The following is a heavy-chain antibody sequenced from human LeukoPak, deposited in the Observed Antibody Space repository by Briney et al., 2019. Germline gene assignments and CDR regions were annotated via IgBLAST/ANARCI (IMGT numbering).Heavy chain of an antibody. CDR1: GFTFSSYS. V-gene: IGHV3-30-3*02. CDR2: ISYDGNKK. Sequence: PGGSLRLSCAASGFTFSSYSMHWVRQAPGKGLEWVAVISYDGNKKYDAESVKGRFTITRDNAKNSLFLQMNSLRAEDTALYYCANEEWYRFDYWGQGTLVTVPS. CDR3: ANEEWYRFDY. D-gene: IGHD2-8*01. J-gene: IGHJ4*02.